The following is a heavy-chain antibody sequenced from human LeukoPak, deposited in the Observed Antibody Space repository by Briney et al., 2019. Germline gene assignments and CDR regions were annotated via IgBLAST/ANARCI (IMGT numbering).Heavy chain of an antibody. D-gene: IGHD4-11*01. J-gene: IGHJ6*03. CDR3: ARAKRDTVTGWGYYYYYMDV. CDR2: IWYDGSNK. CDR1: GFTFSSYG. Sequence: GGSLRLSCAASGFTFSSYGMHWVRQAPGKGLEWVAVIWYDGSNKYYADSVKGRFTISRDNSKNTLYLQMNSLRAEDTAVYYCARAKRDTVTGWGYYYYYMDVWGKGTTVTVSS. V-gene: IGHV3-33*01.